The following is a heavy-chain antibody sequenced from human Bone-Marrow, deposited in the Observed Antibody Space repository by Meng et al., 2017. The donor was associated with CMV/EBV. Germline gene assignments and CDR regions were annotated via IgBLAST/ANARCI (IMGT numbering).Heavy chain of an antibody. Sequence: GESLKISCAASGFTFSSYAMSWVRQAPGKGLEWVSAISGSGGSTYYADSVKGRFTISRDNSKNTLYLQMNSLRAEDTAVYYCAKVFARWELHDFDYWGKGTLVTVSS. D-gene: IGHD1-26*01. CDR3: AKVFARWELHDFDY. CDR1: GFTFSSYA. CDR2: ISGSGGST. J-gene: IGHJ4*02. V-gene: IGHV3-23*01.